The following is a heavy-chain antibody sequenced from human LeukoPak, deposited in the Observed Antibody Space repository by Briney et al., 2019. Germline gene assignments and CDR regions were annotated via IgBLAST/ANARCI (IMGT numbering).Heavy chain of an antibody. CDR3: ARDYGSGY. V-gene: IGHV3-21*01. CDR2: ISSSSSYI. J-gene: IGHJ4*02. D-gene: IGHD3-10*01. Sequence: GGSLRLSCAASGFTFSSYSMNWVGQAPGKGLEWVSSISSSSSYIYYADSVKGPFTISRDNAKNSLYLKMNSLRGEDTAVYYCARDYGSGYWGQGTLVTVSS. CDR1: GFTFSSYS.